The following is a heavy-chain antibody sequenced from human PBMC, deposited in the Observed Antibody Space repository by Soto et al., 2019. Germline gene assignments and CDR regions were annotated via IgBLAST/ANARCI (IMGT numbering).Heavy chain of an antibody. V-gene: IGHV4-59*08. CDR2: IYYRGST. D-gene: IGHD1-26*01. J-gene: IGHJ4*02. Sequence: SETLSLTCSVSGGSFSSYYWSWIRQPPGKGLEWIGYIYYRGSTNYNPSLKSRVTISVDTSKNQFSLRLSSVTAADTAVYYCARHGQIGAPTFFDYWGQGTQVTVSS. CDR3: ARHGQIGAPTFFDY. CDR1: GGSFSSYY.